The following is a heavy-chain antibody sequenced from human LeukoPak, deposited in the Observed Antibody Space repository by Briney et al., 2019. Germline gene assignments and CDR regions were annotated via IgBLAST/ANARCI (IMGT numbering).Heavy chain of an antibody. CDR1: GGSISSYY. D-gene: IGHD2-2*01. J-gene: IGHJ3*02. V-gene: IGHV4-59*08. CDR3: ARRTPVYAFDI. CDR2: IYYSGST. Sequence: SGILSLTCTVSGGSISSYYWSWIRQPPGKGLEWIGYIYYSGSTNYNPSLKSRVTISVDTSKNQFSLKLSSVTAADTAVYYCARRTPVYAFDIWGQGTMVTVSS.